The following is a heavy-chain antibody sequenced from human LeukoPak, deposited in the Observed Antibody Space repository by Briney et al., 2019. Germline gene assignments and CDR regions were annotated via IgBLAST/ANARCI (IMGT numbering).Heavy chain of an antibody. V-gene: IGHV4-59*08. CDR2: ISYSGST. J-gene: IGHJ4*02. CDR3: ARHTGAAAGRYFDY. CDR1: GGSISTYY. Sequence: SETASLTCTVSGGSISTYYWSWIRQPPGEGLEWIGYISYSGSTNYNPSLKSRVTTSVDTSKNQFSLKLGSVTAADTAVYYCARHTGAAAGRYFDYWGQGTMVTGSS. D-gene: IGHD6-13*01.